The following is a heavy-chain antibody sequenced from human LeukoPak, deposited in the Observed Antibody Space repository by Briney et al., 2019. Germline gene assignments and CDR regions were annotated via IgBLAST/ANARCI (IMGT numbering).Heavy chain of an antibody. J-gene: IGHJ4*02. V-gene: IGHV3-30*02. Sequence: GGSLRLSCAASGFTFSSYGMHWVRQAPGKGLEWVAFIRYDGSNKYYADSVKGRFTISRDNSKNTLYLQMNSLRAEDTAVYYCARALNDYGDYVFDYWGQGTLVTVSS. D-gene: IGHD4-17*01. CDR1: GFTFSSYG. CDR3: ARALNDYGDYVFDY. CDR2: IRYDGSNK.